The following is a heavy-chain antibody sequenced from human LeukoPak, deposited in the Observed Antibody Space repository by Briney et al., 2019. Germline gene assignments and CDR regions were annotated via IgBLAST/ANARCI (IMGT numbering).Heavy chain of an antibody. D-gene: IGHD2-15*01. CDR3: ARAYCSGGNCYSGADY. Sequence: ASVTVSCKASGYTFTSYYMYWVRQAPGQGLEWMGIINPSGGSTSYAQKFQGRVTMTSDTSTCTVYMELSSLRSEDTAVYYCARAYCSGGNCYSGADYWGQGTLVTVSS. CDR2: INPSGGST. J-gene: IGHJ4*02. CDR1: GYTFTSYY. V-gene: IGHV1-46*01.